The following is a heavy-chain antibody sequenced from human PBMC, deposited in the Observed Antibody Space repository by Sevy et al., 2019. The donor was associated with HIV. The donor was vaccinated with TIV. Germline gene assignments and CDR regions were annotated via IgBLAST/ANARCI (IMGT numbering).Heavy chain of an antibody. CDR1: GFIFSNHG. D-gene: IGHD4-4*01. J-gene: IGHJ6*02. CDR3: ARDVDSNYDGIDA. V-gene: IGHV3-33*01. CDR2: IWYEGSDT. Sequence: GGSLRLSCAASGFIFSNHGMHWVRQAPGKGLEWVARIWYEGSDTYYGESVKGRLTISRENSQNTVDLQMNSLRVEDTAVYYCARDVDSNYDGIDAWGQGTTVTVSS.